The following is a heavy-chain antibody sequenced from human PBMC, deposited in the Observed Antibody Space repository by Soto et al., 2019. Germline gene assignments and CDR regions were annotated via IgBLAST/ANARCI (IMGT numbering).Heavy chain of an antibody. V-gene: IGHV4-34*01. Sequence: TLSLTCAVYGGSFSGYYWSWIRQPPGKGLEWIGEINHSGSTNYNPSLKSRVTISVDTSKNQFSLKLSSVTAADTAVYYCASVIAAPGDYYFDYWGQGTLVTVSS. CDR2: INHSGST. CDR1: GGSFSGYY. D-gene: IGHD6-13*01. CDR3: ASVIAAPGDYYFDY. J-gene: IGHJ4*02.